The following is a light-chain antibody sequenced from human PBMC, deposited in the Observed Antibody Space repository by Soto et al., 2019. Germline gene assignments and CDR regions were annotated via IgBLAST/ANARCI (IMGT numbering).Light chain of an antibody. CDR3: LQQNSYPLT. V-gene: IGKV1-17*01. CDR1: QGIRND. Sequence: DIQMTQSPSSLSASVGDRVTITCRASQGIRNDLDWYQQKPGKAPKRLIYVASSLQSGVPSRFSGSGSGTELTLTIRSLHPEDAATYYCLQQNSYPLTFVGGTKVEIK. J-gene: IGKJ4*01. CDR2: VAS.